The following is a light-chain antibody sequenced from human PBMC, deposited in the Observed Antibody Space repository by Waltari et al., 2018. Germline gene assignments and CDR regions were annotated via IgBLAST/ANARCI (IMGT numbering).Light chain of an antibody. V-gene: IGLV3-25*03. CDR1: TLPKNY. CDR3: QSADTTWV. J-gene: IGLJ3*02. Sequence: SYELTQPPSVSVSPGQTARITCSGDTLPKNYAYWYQQKPGQAPVAVLYKDSERPTWIPERFSGSSSGTTVTLTISRVKTEDEADYYCQSADTTWVFGGGTKLTVL. CDR2: KDS.